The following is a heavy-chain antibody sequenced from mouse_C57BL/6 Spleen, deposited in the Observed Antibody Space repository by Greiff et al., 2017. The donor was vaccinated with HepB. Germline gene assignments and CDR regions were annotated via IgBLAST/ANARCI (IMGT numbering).Heavy chain of an antibody. V-gene: IGHV1-82*01. CDR2: IYPGDGDT. J-gene: IGHJ1*03. CDR1: GYAFSSSW. D-gene: IGHD1-1*01. CDR3: AREDCYYGSHWYFDV. Sequence: QVQLQQSGPELVKPGASVKISCKASGYAFSSSWMNWVKQRPGKGLEWIGRIYPGDGDTNYNGKFKGKATLTADKSSSTAYMQLSSLTSEDSAVYFCAREDCYYGSHWYFDVWGTGTTVTVSS.